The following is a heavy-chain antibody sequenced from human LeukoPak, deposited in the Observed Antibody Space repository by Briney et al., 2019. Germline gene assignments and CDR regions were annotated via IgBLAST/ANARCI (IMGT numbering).Heavy chain of an antibody. D-gene: IGHD3-22*01. CDR2: IIPIFGIA. CDR1: GGTFSSYA. CDR3: AREGLTYYYDSSGYPRSHHFDY. V-gene: IGHV1-69*04. Sequence: ASVKVSCKASGGTFSSYAIRWVRQAPGQGLEWMGRIIPIFGIANYAQKFHGRVTITADKSTSTAYMELSGLRSEDTAVYYCAREGLTYYYDSSGYPRSHHFDYWGQGTLVTVSS. J-gene: IGHJ4*02.